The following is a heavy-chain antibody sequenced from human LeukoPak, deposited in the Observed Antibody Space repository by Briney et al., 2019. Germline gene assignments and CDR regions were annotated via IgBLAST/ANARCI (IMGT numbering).Heavy chain of an antibody. D-gene: IGHD5-24*01. J-gene: IGHJ4*02. V-gene: IGHV1-18*01. CDR1: GYTFTSYG. CDR2: ISAYNGNT. CDR3: ARYREMATTKGDY. Sequence: GASVKVSCKASGYTFTSYGISWVRQAPGQGLEWMGWISAYNGNTNYAQKLQGRFTMTTDTSTSTAYIELRSLRSDDTAVYYCARYREMATTKGDYWGQGTLVTVSS.